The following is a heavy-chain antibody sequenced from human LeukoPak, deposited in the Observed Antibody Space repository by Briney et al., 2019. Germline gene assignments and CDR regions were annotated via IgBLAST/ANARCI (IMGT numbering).Heavy chain of an antibody. J-gene: IGHJ4*02. Sequence: GGSLRLSCAASEFTFSSYAMSWVRQAPGEGLEWVSAISGSGGSTYYADSVKGRFTISRDNSKNTLYLQMNSLRAEDTAIYYCAKGGIRAHDYWGQGTLVTVSS. CDR2: ISGSGGST. D-gene: IGHD3-16*01. V-gene: IGHV3-23*01. CDR1: EFTFSSYA. CDR3: AKGGIRAHDY.